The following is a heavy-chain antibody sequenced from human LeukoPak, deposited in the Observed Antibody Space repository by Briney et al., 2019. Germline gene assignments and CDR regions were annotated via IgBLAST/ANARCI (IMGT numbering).Heavy chain of an antibody. J-gene: IGHJ4*02. CDR1: GASISRYY. CDR3: ATGEGYGDYLPYHS. CDR2: VYGSGNN. V-gene: IGHV4-4*07. Sequence: SETLSLTCTVSGASISRYYWTWIRLPAAKGLEWIGRVYGSGNNNYNPSLMSRVTISTDTSKNQFSLNLRSVTAADTAVYYCATGEGYGDYLPYHSWGQGTLVTVSS. D-gene: IGHD4-17*01.